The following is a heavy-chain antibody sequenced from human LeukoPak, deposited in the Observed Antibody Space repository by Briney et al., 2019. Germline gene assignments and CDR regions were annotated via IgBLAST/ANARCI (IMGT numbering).Heavy chain of an antibody. CDR2: IYYSGST. Sequence: SETLSLTCTVSGGSISSYYWSWIRQPPGKGLECIGYIYYSGSTNYNPSLKSRVTISVGTSKNQFSLKLSSVTAADTAVYYCARGHPDYGDPEDYFDYWGQGTLVTVSS. CDR1: GGSISSYY. J-gene: IGHJ4*02. V-gene: IGHV4-59*01. D-gene: IGHD4-17*01. CDR3: ARGHPDYGDPEDYFDY.